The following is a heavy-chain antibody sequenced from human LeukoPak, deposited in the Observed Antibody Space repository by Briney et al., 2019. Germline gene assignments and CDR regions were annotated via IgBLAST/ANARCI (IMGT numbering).Heavy chain of an antibody. CDR3: ARKAQYNGHYPLDY. V-gene: IGHV3-23*01. CDR1: GFTFTSYS. CDR2: TSDRGDYT. D-gene: IGHD1-7*01. J-gene: IGHJ4*02. Sequence: PGGSLRLSCAASGFTFTSYSMSWVRQAPGKGLEWVSGTSDRGDYTYYADSVKGRFTIPRDSSKNTLFLQMNSLRAEDTALYFCARKAQYNGHYPLDYWGQGTLVTVSS.